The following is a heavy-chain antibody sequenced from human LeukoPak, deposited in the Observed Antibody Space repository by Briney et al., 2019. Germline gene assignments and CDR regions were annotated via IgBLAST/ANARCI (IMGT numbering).Heavy chain of an antibody. CDR1: GGTFSSYA. CDR3: ARGGPTTVIYFDY. D-gene: IGHD4-17*01. V-gene: IGHV1-69*04. J-gene: IGHJ4*02. CDR2: IMPILGIA. Sequence: SVKVSCKASGGTFSSYAISWVRQAPGQGLEWMGRIMPILGIANYAQKFQGRVTITADKSTSTAYMELSSLRSEDTAVYYCARGGPTTVIYFDYWGQGTLVTVSS.